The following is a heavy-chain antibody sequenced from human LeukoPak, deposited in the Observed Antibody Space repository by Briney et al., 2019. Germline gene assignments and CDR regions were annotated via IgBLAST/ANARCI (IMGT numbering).Heavy chain of an antibody. Sequence: SETLSLTCTVSGGSISSGGYYWSWIRQHPGKGLEWIGHSYYNGNTYYNPSLKSRLTISGDTSTNQFSLRLSSVTAADTAVYYCVRNFDSYNAFDIWGQGTMVTVSS. J-gene: IGHJ3*02. CDR3: VRNFDSYNAFDI. CDR1: GGSISSGGYY. CDR2: SYYNGNT. V-gene: IGHV4-31*03. D-gene: IGHD3-22*01.